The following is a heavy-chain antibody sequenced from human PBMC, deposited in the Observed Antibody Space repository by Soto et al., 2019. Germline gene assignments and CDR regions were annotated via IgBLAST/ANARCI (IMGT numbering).Heavy chain of an antibody. V-gene: IGHV3-64D*06. CDR2: ISSNGGST. D-gene: IGHD3-22*01. CDR3: VKSHPYYDSSGYYMYYFDY. J-gene: IGHJ4*02. Sequence: GGSLRLSCSASGFTFSSYAMHWVRQAPGKGLEYVSAISSNGGSTYYAGSVKGRFTISRDNSKSTLYLQMSSLRAEDTAVYYCVKSHPYYDSSGYYMYYFDYWGQGTLVTVSS. CDR1: GFTFSSYA.